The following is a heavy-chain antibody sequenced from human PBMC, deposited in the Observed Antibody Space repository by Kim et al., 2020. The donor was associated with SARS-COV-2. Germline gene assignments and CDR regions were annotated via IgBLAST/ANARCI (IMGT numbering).Heavy chain of an antibody. D-gene: IGHD4-17*01. CDR2: INTDNGNT. CDR3: ARDAPQRNVDDYGDAINHFDY. V-gene: IGHV1-3*04. CDR1: GYTFSDYA. J-gene: IGHJ4*02. Sequence: ASVKVSCKASGYTFSDYAMHWVRQAPGQSLEWLGWINTDNGNTKSSQRFQDTVTLTWDKSASTGYMELTTLRYEDTAVYYCARDAPQRNVDDYGDAINHFDYWGQGTLVTVSS.